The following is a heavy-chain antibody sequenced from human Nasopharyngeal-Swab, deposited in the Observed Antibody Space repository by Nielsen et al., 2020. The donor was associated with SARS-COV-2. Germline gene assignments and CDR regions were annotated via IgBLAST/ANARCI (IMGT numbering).Heavy chain of an antibody. V-gene: IGHV3-30*04. CDR1: GFTFSTYT. Sequence: GESLKISCAASGFTFSTYTMHWVRQAPGKGLEWVAVISHDGSNTVYADSVKGRFTISRDNSKNTLYLQMNSLRAEDTAVYYCGGSLLWFGELLIWGQGTLVTVSS. CDR2: ISHDGSNT. D-gene: IGHD3-10*01. J-gene: IGHJ4*02. CDR3: GGSLLWFGELLI.